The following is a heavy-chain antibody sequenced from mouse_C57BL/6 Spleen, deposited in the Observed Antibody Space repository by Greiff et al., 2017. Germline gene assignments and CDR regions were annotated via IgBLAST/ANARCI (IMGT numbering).Heavy chain of an antibody. V-gene: IGHV5-12*01. Sequence: EVKLMESGGGLVQPGGSLKLSCAASGFTFSDYYMYWVRQTPEKRLEWVAYISNGGGSTYYPDTVKGRFTISRDNDKNTLYLQMSRLKSEDTAMYYCARQGHYDYDGLAYWGQGTLVTVSA. CDR1: GFTFSDYY. CDR2: ISNGGGST. CDR3: ARQGHYDYDGLAY. D-gene: IGHD2-4*01. J-gene: IGHJ3*01.